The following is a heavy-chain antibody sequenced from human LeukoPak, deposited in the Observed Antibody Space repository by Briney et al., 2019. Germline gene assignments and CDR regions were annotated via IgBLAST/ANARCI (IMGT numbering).Heavy chain of an antibody. CDR1: GFIVSSNY. J-gene: IGHJ5*02. CDR2: IYSGGST. Sequence: GGSLRLSRAASGFIVSSNYMSWVRQAPGKGLEWVSVIYSGGSTYYADSVKGRFTISRDNSKSTLYLQMNSLRAEDTAMYYCARSPWGITMIAEAWGQGTLVTVSS. V-gene: IGHV3-53*01. CDR3: ARSPWGITMIAEA. D-gene: IGHD3-22*01.